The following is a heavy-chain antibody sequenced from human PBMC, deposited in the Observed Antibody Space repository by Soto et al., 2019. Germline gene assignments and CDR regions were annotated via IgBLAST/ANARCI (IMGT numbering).Heavy chain of an antibody. J-gene: IGHJ4*02. CDR1: GFTFSSYS. V-gene: IGHV3-21*04. CDR2: ISSSSSFI. CDR3: AKVTDYDFWSGFIDY. Sequence: GGSLRLSCAASGFTFSSYSMNWVRQAPGKGLEWVSFISSSSSFIYYADSVKGRFTISRDNAKNSLYLQMNSLRAEDTAVYYCAKVTDYDFWSGFIDYWGQGTLVTVSS. D-gene: IGHD3-3*01.